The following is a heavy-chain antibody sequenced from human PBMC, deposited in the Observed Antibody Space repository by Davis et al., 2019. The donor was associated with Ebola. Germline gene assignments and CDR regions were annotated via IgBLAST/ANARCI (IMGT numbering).Heavy chain of an antibody. CDR1: GFTSGCCA. Sequence: GESLKISCTASGFTSGCCAMNWVRQAPGKGLEWVAIIKQDASEQYVVDSVKGRFTISRDNAKNSRFLQMNSLRAEDTAVYYCVGGYGWLHDYWGQGTLVTVSS. CDR3: VGGYGWLHDY. D-gene: IGHD5-12*01. CDR2: IKQDASEQ. J-gene: IGHJ4*02. V-gene: IGHV3-7*01.